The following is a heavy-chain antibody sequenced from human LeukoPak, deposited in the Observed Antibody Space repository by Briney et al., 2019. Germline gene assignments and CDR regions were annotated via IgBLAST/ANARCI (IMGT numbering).Heavy chain of an antibody. CDR1: GFTFSSYS. CDR2: ISSSSSYI. Sequence: GGSLRLSCAVSGFTFSSYSMNWVRQAPGKGLEWVSSISSSSSYIYYADSVKGRFTISRDNAKNSLYLQMNSLRAEDTAVYYCARDRYYDIWPGYHYFDYWGRGPLVTASS. D-gene: IGHD3-9*01. CDR3: ARDRYYDIWPGYHYFDY. J-gene: IGHJ4*02. V-gene: IGHV3-21*01.